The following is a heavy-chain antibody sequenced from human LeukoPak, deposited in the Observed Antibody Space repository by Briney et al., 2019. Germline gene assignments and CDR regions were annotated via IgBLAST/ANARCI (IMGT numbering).Heavy chain of an antibody. D-gene: IGHD2-15*01. CDR3: ARGATRATRHSDL. V-gene: IGHV3-23*01. Sequence: GGSLRLSCVASGFTFSSYSLTWVRQTPEKGLAWVSIIGGPGAPTFYADSVEGRFTISRDNSKNTVYLQMNSLRAEDTALYFCARGATRATRHSDLWGRGTLVTVSS. CDR2: IGGPGAPT. CDR1: GFTFSSYS. J-gene: IGHJ2*01.